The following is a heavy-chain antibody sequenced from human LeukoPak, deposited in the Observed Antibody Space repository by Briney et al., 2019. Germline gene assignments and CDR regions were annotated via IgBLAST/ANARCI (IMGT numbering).Heavy chain of an antibody. V-gene: IGHV3-30*18. CDR3: AKAAVDPETGYYYGMDV. D-gene: IGHD1-14*01. CDR1: GFTFSSYG. CDR2: ISYDGSNK. J-gene: IGHJ6*02. Sequence: GGSLRLSCAASGFTFSSYGMHWVRQAPGKGLEWVAVISYDGSNKYYADSVKGRFTISRDNSKNTLYLQMNSLRAEDTAVYYCAKAAVDPETGYYYGMDVWGQGTTVTVSS.